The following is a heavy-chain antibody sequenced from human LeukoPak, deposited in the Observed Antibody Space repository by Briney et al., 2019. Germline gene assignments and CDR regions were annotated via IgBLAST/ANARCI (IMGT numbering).Heavy chain of an antibody. CDR2: INHSGST. CDR1: GGSFSGYY. J-gene: IGHJ5*02. V-gene: IGHV4-34*01. Sequence: SETLSLTCAVYGGSFSGYYWSWIRQPPGKGLEWIGEINHSGSTNYNPSLKSRVTISVDTSKNQFSLKLSSVTAADTAVYYCARRKGTLEWLRVNGFDPWGQGTLVTVSS. CDR3: ARRKGTLEWLRVNGFDP. D-gene: IGHD3-3*01.